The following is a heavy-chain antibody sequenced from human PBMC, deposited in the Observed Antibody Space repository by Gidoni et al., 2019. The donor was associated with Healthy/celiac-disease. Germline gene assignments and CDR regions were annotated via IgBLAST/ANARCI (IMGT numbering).Heavy chain of an antibody. D-gene: IGHD2-2*03. CDR1: GGSISSCNW. J-gene: IGHJ3*02. Sequence: QVQLQESGTGLVKPSGTLSLTCAVSGGSISSCNWWSWVRQPPGKGLEWIGEIYHGGSTNYNPTLKSRVTISVAKSKNQFSLKLSSVTAADTAVYYCARDPAGGGYCSSTSCSDAFDIWGQGTMVTVSS. CDR3: ARDPAGGGYCSSTSCSDAFDI. V-gene: IGHV4-4*02. CDR2: IYHGGST.